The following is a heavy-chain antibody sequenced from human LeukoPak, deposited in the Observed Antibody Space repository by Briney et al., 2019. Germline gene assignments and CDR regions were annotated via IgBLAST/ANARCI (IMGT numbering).Heavy chain of an antibody. J-gene: IGHJ6*03. Sequence: PWASVKVSCKASGGTFSSYAISWVRQAPGQGLEWMGGIIPIFGTANYAQKFQGRVTITTDGSTSTAYMELSSLRSEDTAVYYCARVRPSGSTHYYYYYMDVWGKGTTVTVSS. D-gene: IGHD3-10*01. V-gene: IGHV1-69*05. CDR1: GGTFSSYA. CDR3: ARVRPSGSTHYYYYYMDV. CDR2: IIPIFGTA.